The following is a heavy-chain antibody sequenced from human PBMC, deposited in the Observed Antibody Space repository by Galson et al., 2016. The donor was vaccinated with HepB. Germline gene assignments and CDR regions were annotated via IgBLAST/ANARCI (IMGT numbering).Heavy chain of an antibody. J-gene: IGHJ5*02. Sequence: SVKVSCKASGYTFTSYAMHWVRQAPGQRLEWVGWINAGNGNTKHSQKFQGRVTITRDTSASTAYMELSSLRSEDTAVYYCARAWGDFVFLQFDPRGQGTLVTVSS. V-gene: IGHV1-3*01. CDR3: ARAWGDFVFLQFDP. CDR2: INAGNGNT. D-gene: IGHD2/OR15-2a*01. CDR1: GYTFTSYA.